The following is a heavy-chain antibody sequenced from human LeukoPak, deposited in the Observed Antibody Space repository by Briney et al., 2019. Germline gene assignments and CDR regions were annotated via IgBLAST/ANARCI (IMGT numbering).Heavy chain of an antibody. CDR3: AATERLDWILY. Sequence: PSETLSLTCTVSGGSISSYYWSWIRQPLGKGLEWIGYIYYSGSSNHNPSLKSRVTMSVDTSKNQLSLNLTSVTAADTAVYYCAATERLDWILYWGQGTLVTVSS. J-gene: IGHJ4*02. CDR2: IYYSGSS. V-gene: IGHV4-59*01. CDR1: GGSISSYY. D-gene: IGHD3-9*01.